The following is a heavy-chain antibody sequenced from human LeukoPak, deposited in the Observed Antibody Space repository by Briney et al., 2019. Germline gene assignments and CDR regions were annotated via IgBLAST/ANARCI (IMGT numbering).Heavy chain of an antibody. CDR1: GFTVSSYW. Sequence: GGSLRLSCAASGFTVSSYWMHWVRRAPPKGLVWVSHIKSDGSGTSHADSVKGRFTISRDNAKNTRYLQMNSLRAEDTAVYYCARDERAYGSGSYFDYWGQGTLVTVSS. CDR3: ARDERAYGSGSYFDY. J-gene: IGHJ4*02. D-gene: IGHD3-10*01. V-gene: IGHV3-74*01. CDR2: IKSDGSGT.